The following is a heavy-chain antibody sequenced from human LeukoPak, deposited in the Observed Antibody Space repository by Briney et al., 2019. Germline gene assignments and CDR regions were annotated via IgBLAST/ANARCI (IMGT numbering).Heavy chain of an antibody. CDR1: GFTFSDYY. CDR3: ARDGSGSYYGMDV. J-gene: IGHJ6*02. V-gene: IGHV3-11*05. D-gene: IGHD3-10*01. CDR2: ISSSSSYT. Sequence: PGGSLRLSCAASGFTFSDYYMSWIRQDPGKGLEWVSYISSSSSYTNYADSVKGRFTISRDNAKNSLYLQMNSLRPGDTAVYYCARDGSGSYYGMDVGGQGTTVSVS.